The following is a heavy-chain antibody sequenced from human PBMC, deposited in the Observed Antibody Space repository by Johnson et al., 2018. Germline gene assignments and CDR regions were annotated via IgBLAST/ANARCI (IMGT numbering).Heavy chain of an antibody. D-gene: IGHD2-2*01. Sequence: VQLQESGGGLVQPGGSLRLSCAASGFTFSSYAMSWVRQAPGKGLEWVSAISGSGGSTYYADSVKGRFTISRDNSKNTWYRQMNSLRAEATAVYYCAISLGVCSSTSCPGVPFQHWGQGTLVTVSS. V-gene: IGHV3-23*01. CDR3: AISLGVCSSTSCPGVPFQH. CDR2: ISGSGGST. J-gene: IGHJ1*01. CDR1: GFTFSSYA.